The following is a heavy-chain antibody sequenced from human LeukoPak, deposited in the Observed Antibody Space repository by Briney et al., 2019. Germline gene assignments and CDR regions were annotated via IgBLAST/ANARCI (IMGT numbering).Heavy chain of an antibody. J-gene: IGHJ4*02. CDR1: GFTFDDYG. CDR3: AKDFEGYYFRDGY. V-gene: IGHV3-23*01. Sequence: GGSLRLSCAASGFTFDDYGMSWVRQAPGKGLDWVSAISRSGNTYYADSVKGRFTISRDNSKNTLFLQMNSLRAEDTAVYYCAKDFEGYYFRDGYWGQGTLVTVSS. D-gene: IGHD3-22*01. CDR2: ISRSGNT.